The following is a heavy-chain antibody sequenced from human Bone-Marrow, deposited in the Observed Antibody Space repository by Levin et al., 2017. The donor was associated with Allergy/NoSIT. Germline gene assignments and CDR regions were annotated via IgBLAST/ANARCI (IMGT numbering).Heavy chain of an antibody. CDR2: IYSGGST. CDR1: GITVSNHY. V-gene: IGHV3-53*01. Sequence: GESLKISCAASGITVSNHYMMWVRQAPGKGLEWVSVIYSGGSTYYADSVKGRFTISRDNSKNTLYLQMNSLRVEDTAVYYCARDGAAARTGSWGWGQGTLVTVSS. J-gene: IGHJ4*02. CDR3: ARDGAAARTGSWG. D-gene: IGHD6-13*01.